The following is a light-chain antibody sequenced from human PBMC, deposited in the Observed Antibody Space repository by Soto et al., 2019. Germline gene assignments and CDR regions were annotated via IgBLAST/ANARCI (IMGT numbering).Light chain of an antibody. Sequence: DIQMIQSPSSLSASVGDRVTITCRASQGISNYLAWYQQKPGKVPKLLIYAASTLQSGVPSRFSGSGSGTDFTLTISSLQPEDVATYYCQKYNSAPFFGPGTKVDIK. CDR1: QGISNY. J-gene: IGKJ3*01. CDR2: AAS. CDR3: QKYNSAPF. V-gene: IGKV1-27*01.